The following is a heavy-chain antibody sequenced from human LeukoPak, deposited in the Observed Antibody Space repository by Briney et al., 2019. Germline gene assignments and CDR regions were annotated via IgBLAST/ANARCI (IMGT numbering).Heavy chain of an antibody. D-gene: IGHD3-10*01. V-gene: IGHV1-18*04. CDR2: ISAYNGNT. CDR1: GYTFTGYY. Sequence: ASVKVSCKASGYTFTGYYMHWVRQAPGQGLEWMGWISAYNGNTNYAQKLQGRVTMTTDTSTSTAYMGLRSLRSDDTAVYYCARETYYYGSGSIKFFDYWGQGTLVTVSS. CDR3: ARETYYYGSGSIKFFDY. J-gene: IGHJ4*02.